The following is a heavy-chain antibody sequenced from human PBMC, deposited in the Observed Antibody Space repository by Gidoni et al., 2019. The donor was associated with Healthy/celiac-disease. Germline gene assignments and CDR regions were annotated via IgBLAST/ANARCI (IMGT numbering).Heavy chain of an antibody. D-gene: IGHD5-18*01. CDR1: GGSFSGYY. CDR3: ARSRVYSYGRKRGVDY. V-gene: IGHV4-34*01. Sequence: QVQLQQWGAGLLKPSETLSLTCAVYGGSFSGYYWSWIRQPPGKGLEWIGEINHSGSTNYNPSLKSRVTISVDTSKNQFSLKLSSVTAADTAVYYCARSRVYSYGRKRGVDYWGQGTLVTVSS. CDR2: INHSGST. J-gene: IGHJ4*02.